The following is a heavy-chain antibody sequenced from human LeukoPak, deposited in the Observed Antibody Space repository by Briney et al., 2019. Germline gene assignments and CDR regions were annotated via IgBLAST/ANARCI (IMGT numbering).Heavy chain of an antibody. CDR1: GFTFSNAW. D-gene: IGHD3-10*01. V-gene: IGHV3-15*01. CDR2: IKDGGTT. J-gene: IGHJ4*02. Sequence: GGSLRLSCAVSGFTFSNAWMSWVRQAPGKGLEWVGRIKDGGTTDYGAPVKGRFTISRDDSKNTLYMQMNSLKTEDTAVYYCGLGSGRTDFDYWGQGTLVTVSS. CDR3: GLGSGRTDFDY.